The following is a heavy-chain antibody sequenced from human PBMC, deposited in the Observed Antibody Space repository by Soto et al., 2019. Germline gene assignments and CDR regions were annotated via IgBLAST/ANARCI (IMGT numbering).Heavy chain of an antibody. D-gene: IGHD3-9*01. J-gene: IGHJ6*02. CDR1: GGSISSSSYY. CDR2: IYTSGST. V-gene: IGHV4-39*07. Sequence: SETLSLTCTVSGGSISSSSYYWGWIRQPTGKGLEWIGRIYTSGSTNYNPSLKSRVTMSVDTSKNQFSLKLSSVTAADTAVYYCASSTGYYHGRYYYYGMDVWGQGTTVTVSS. CDR3: ASSTGYYHGRYYYYGMDV.